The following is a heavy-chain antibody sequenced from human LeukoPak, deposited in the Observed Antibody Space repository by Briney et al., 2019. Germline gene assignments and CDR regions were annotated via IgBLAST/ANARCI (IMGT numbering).Heavy chain of an antibody. V-gene: IGHV3-23*01. D-gene: IGHD1-26*01. CDR1: GFTFSSYG. CDR2: ISGSGGST. Sequence: PGRSLRLSCAASGFTFSSYGMHWVRQAPGKGLEWVSAISGSGGSTYYADSVKGRFTISRDNSKNTLYLQMNSLRAEDTAVYYCALWRSWELLNSYFDYWGQGTLVTVSS. J-gene: IGHJ4*02. CDR3: ALWRSWELLNSYFDY.